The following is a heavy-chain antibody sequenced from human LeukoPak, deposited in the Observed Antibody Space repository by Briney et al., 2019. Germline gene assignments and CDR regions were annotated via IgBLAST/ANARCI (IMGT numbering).Heavy chain of an antibody. J-gene: IGHJ4*02. CDR3: ARAFLGSGRSERLFDY. D-gene: IGHD3-10*01. Sequence: SVKVSCKASGGTFSSYAISWVRQAPGQGLEWMGRIIPILGIANYAQKFQGRVTITADKSTSTACMELSSLRSEDTAVYYCARAFLGSGRSERLFDYWGQGTLVTVSS. CDR2: IIPILGIA. V-gene: IGHV1-69*04. CDR1: GGTFSSYA.